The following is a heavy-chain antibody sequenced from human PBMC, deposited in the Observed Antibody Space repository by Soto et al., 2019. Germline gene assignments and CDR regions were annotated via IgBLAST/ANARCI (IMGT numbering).Heavy chain of an antibody. Sequence: QVQLVESGGGVVQPGRSLRLSCAASGFAFSSYVMHWVRQAPGKGLAWVAVISYDGNNKYYSDSVKGRFTISRDNSKNTLYLQMNSLRTDDTAVYYCARPLGWNDQYYGINVWGQGTTVTVSS. CDR1: GFAFSSYV. J-gene: IGHJ6*02. CDR3: ARPLGWNDQYYGINV. CDR2: ISYDGNNK. D-gene: IGHD1-1*01. V-gene: IGHV3-30-3*01.